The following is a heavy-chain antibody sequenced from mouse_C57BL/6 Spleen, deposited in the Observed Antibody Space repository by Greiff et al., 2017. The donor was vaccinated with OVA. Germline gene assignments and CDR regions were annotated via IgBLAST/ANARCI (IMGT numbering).Heavy chain of an antibody. CDR2: ISSGGDYI. J-gene: IGHJ4*01. CDR1: GFTFSSYA. V-gene: IGHV5-9-1*02. Sequence: EVQLVESGEGLVKPGGSLKLSCAASGFTFSSYAMSWVRQTPEKRLEWVAYISSGGDYIYYADTVKGRFTISRDNARNTLYLQMSSLKSEDTAMYYCTRDQEREGLRLYYAMDYWGQGTSVTVSS. D-gene: IGHD2-4*01. CDR3: TRDQEREGLRLYYAMDY.